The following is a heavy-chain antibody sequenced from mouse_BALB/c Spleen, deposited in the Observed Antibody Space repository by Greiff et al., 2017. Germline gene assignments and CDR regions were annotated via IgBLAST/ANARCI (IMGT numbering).Heavy chain of an antibody. CDR3: AREGNYYGSSPFAY. V-gene: IGHV5-15*02. Sequence: EVMLVESGGGLVKPGGSRKLSCAASGFTFSDYGMAWVRQAPGKGPEWVAFISNLAYSIYYADTVTGRFTISRENAKNTLYLEMSSLRSEDTAMYYCAREGNYYGSSPFAYWGQGTLVTVSA. D-gene: IGHD1-1*01. CDR2: ISNLAYSI. J-gene: IGHJ3*01. CDR1: GFTFSDYG.